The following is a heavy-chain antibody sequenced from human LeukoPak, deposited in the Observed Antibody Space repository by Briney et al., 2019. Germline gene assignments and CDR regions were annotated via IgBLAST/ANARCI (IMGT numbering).Heavy chain of an antibody. Sequence: SQTLSLTCSVSGGSISGGDYYCSWIRQTPGKGLEWIGNIYYSGSTNYNASLKSRITISLDTSRNQFSLKLTSVTAADTAVYFCARDSALLWFGELDSWGQGTVVTVSS. CDR3: ARDSALLWFGELDS. CDR2: IYYSGST. J-gene: IGHJ4*02. V-gene: IGHV4-30-4*01. CDR1: GGSISGGDYY. D-gene: IGHD3-10*01.